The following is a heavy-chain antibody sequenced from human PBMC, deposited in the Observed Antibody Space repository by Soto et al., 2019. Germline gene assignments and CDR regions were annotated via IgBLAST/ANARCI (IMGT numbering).Heavy chain of an antibody. CDR3: ARKDIVVVLAAMSPNYYYYGMDV. V-gene: IGHV5-10-1*01. J-gene: IGHJ6*02. D-gene: IGHD2-2*01. CDR2: IDPSDSYT. CDR1: GYSFTSYW. Sequence: GESLKMSCKGSGYSFTSYWISWVRQMPGKGLEWMGRIDPSDSYTNYSPSFQGQVTISADKSISTAYLQWSSLKASDPAMYYCARKDIVVVLAAMSPNYYYYGMDVWGQGTTVTVSS.